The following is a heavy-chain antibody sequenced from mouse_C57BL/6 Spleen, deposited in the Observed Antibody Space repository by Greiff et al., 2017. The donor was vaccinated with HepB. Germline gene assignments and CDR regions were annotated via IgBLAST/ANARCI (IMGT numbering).Heavy chain of an antibody. J-gene: IGHJ4*01. V-gene: IGHV1-69*01. CDR1: GYTFTSYW. CDR2: IDPSDSYT. D-gene: IGHD4-1*01. CDR3: ARGRTGTAMDY. Sequence: VQLQQSGAELVMPGASVKLSCKASGYTFTSYWMHWVKQRPGQGLEWIGEIDPSDSYTNYNQKFKGKSTLTVDKSSSTAYMQLSSLTSEDSAVYYCARGRTGTAMDYWGQGTSVTVSS.